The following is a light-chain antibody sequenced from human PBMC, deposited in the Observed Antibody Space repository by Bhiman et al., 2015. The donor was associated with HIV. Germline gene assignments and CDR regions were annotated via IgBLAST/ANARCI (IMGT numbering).Light chain of an antibody. CDR3: QVCDIHIDHSVV. Sequence: SYDLTQPPSVSVSPGQTATITCSGDKLGDKYACWYQQRPGQSPVLVIYQDSKRPSGIPERFSGSNAGNVATLTINRAQVGDEADYYCQVCDIHIDHSVVFGGGTRLTVL. V-gene: IGLV3-1*01. CDR2: QDS. CDR1: KLGDKY. J-gene: IGLJ3*02.